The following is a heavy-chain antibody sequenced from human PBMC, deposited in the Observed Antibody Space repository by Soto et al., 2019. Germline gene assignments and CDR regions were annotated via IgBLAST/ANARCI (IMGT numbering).Heavy chain of an antibody. D-gene: IGHD2-8*01. Sequence: SETLSLTCAVYGGSFSGYYWSWIRQPPGKGLEWIGNIYYSGSTYYNPSLKSRVTISVDPSKNQFSLKLRSVTAADTAVYYCARLDAVSYFDYWGQGTQVTVSS. CDR2: IYYSGST. CDR1: GGSFSGYY. J-gene: IGHJ4*02. V-gene: IGHV4-34*01. CDR3: ARLDAVSYFDY.